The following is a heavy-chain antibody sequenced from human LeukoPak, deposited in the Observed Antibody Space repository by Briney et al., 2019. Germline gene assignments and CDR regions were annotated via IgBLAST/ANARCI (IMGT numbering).Heavy chain of an antibody. CDR1: GFTFSDYY. V-gene: IGHV3-11*05. CDR2: ISSSSSYT. CDR3: ARGRLHYDILTGYFDY. Sequence: GGSLGLSCAASGFTFSDYYMSWIRQAPGKGLEWVSYISSSSSYTNYADSVKGRFTISRDNAKNSLYLQMNSLRAEDTAVYYCARGRLHYDILTGYFDYWGQGTLVTVSS. D-gene: IGHD3-9*01. J-gene: IGHJ4*02.